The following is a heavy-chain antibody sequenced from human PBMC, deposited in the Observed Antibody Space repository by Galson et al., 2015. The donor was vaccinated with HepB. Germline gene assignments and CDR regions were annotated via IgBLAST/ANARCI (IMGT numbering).Heavy chain of an antibody. CDR1: GFTFSSYA. J-gene: IGHJ2*01. CDR2: ISYDGSNR. Sequence: SLRLSCAASGFTFSSYAMHWVRQAPGKGLEWVAVISYDGSNRYYADSVKGRFTISRDNSKNTLYLQMNSLRAEDTAVYYCASVAQLLDAGADWYFDLWGRGTLVTVSS. CDR3: ASVAQLLDAGADWYFDL. V-gene: IGHV3-30*04. D-gene: IGHD2-2*01.